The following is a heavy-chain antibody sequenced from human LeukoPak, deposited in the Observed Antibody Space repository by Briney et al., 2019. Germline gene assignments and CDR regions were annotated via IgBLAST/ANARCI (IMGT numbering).Heavy chain of an antibody. CDR3: ARADDDYGDYVVY. V-gene: IGHV4-59*01. J-gene: IGHJ4*02. CDR2: IYYSGST. D-gene: IGHD4-17*01. Sequence: SETLSLTCAVYGGSFSGYYWSWIRQPPGKGLEWIGYIYYSGSTNYNPSLKSRVTISVDTSKNQFSLKLSSVTAADTAVYYCARADDDYGDYVVYWGQGTLVTVSS. CDR1: GGSFSGYY.